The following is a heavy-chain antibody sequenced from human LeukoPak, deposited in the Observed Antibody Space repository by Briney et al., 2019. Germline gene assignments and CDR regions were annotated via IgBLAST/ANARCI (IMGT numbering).Heavy chain of an antibody. CDR3: AKPSNYYGSATDAFDF. V-gene: IGHV4-39*07. J-gene: IGHJ3*01. Sequence: SETLSLTCTVSGDSISTSNSYWGWIRQPPGKGLEWIGSIYYSGSTYYNPSLKSRVTISVDTSKNHFSLKLNSVTAADTAVYYCAKPSNYYGSATDAFDFWGQGTMVTVSS. CDR2: IYYSGST. CDR1: GDSISTSNSY. D-gene: IGHD3-10*01.